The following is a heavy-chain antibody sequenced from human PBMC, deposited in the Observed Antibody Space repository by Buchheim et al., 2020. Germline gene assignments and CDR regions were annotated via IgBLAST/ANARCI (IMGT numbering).Heavy chain of an antibody. D-gene: IGHD3-22*01. CDR3: ARDRRIYYFGSSAFDY. Sequence: QVQLVESGGGVVQPGRSLSLSCAVTGFSFSLYDMHWVRQAPCKGLEWVATISYEGKTKYADSVKDRFTVSSENSTNTLSLQMSSLSFEDTAIYYCARDRRIYYFGSSAFDYWGQGTL. J-gene: IGHJ4*02. CDR1: GFSFSLYD. V-gene: IGHV3-30*03. CDR2: ISYEGKTK.